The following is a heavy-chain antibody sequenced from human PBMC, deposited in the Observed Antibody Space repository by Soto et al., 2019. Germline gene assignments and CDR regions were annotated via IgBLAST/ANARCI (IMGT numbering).Heavy chain of an antibody. D-gene: IGHD6-19*01. V-gene: IGHV3-30-3*01. Sequence: QVRLVESGGGVVQPGRSLRLSRTASGFSFSSYAMYWFRQPPGKGLEWVAVISHDGINKHYADSVKGRVTVSRDNSNHSLDLQLNSLRGEDTAMYYCARDMYSSDYFVKWFEPWGQGTLVTVSS. J-gene: IGHJ5*02. CDR3: ARDMYSSDYFVKWFEP. CDR2: ISHDGINK. CDR1: GFSFSSYA.